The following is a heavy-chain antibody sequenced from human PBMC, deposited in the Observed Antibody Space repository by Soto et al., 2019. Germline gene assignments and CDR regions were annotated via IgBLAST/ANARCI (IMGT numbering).Heavy chain of an antibody. CDR3: ARAGTARWFDP. CDR2: IYYSGST. CDR1: VGSISSYY. J-gene: IGHJ5*02. V-gene: IGHV4-59*01. D-gene: IGHD5-18*01. Sequence: SETLSLTCTVSVGSISSYYWSWIRQPPGKGLEWIGYIYYSGSTNYNPSLKSRVTISVDTSKNQFSLKLSSVTAADTAVYYCARAGTARWFDPWGQGTLVTVSS.